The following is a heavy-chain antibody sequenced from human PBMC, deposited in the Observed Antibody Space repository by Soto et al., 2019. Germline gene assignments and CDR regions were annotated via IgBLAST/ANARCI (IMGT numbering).Heavy chain of an antibody. Sequence: GGSLRLSCAASGFTFSSYGMHWVRQAPGKGLEWVAVIWYDGSNKDYAESVKGRFTISRDNSKNTLYLQMNSLRAEDKAVYDCARDRVRHDSSSWYLSGGMDVWGQGTTVTVSS. CDR3: ARDRVRHDSSSWYLSGGMDV. CDR2: IWYDGSNK. CDR1: GFTFSSYG. D-gene: IGHD6-13*01. J-gene: IGHJ6*02. V-gene: IGHV3-33*01.